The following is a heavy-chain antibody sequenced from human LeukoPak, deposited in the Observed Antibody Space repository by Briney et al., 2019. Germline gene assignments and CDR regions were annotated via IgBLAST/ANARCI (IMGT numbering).Heavy chain of an antibody. Sequence: QPGGSLRLSCIPSGFTFNSYAMFWVRQAPGKGLEWVSLIWYDGSNKYYADSVKGRFTISRDNSKNTLLLQMNSLRAEDTAVYYCARARGWQPNYYYYYMDVWGTGTTVTVSS. CDR3: ARARGWQPNYYYYYMDV. V-gene: IGHV3-33*07. CDR2: IWYDGSNK. D-gene: IGHD2-15*01. CDR1: GFTFNSYA. J-gene: IGHJ6*03.